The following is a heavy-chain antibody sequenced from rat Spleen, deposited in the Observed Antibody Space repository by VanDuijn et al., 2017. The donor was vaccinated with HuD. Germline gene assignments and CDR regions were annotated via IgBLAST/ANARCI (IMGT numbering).Heavy chain of an antibody. CDR3: VRSEGIIRGQFAY. J-gene: IGHJ3*01. CDR1: GLSLTSNS. Sequence: QVQLKESGPGLVQPSQTLSLTCTVSGLSLTSNSVSWIRQPPGKGLEWIAAISSGGATYYNSALKSRLSISRDTSKSQVLLKMNSLQTEDTAMYFCVRSEGIIRGQFAYWGQGTLVTVSS. CDR2: ISSGGAT. D-gene: IGHD4-3*01. V-gene: IGHV2-47*01.